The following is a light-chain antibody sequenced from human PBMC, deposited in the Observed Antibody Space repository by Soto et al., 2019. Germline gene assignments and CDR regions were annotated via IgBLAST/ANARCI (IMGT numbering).Light chain of an antibody. V-gene: IGKV3-11*01. Sequence: EIVSTQSPDTLSLSPGEGASLSCRASQSFHTFLAWYQQKPGQAPRLLIYGASTRATGVPARFSGSGSGTDFTLTISSLEPEDFAVYYCHQRSNWPPDTFGQGTRLEIK. CDR2: GAS. CDR1: QSFHTF. J-gene: IGKJ5*01. CDR3: HQRSNWPPDT.